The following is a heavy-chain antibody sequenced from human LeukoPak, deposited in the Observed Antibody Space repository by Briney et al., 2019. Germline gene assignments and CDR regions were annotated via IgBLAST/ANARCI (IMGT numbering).Heavy chain of an antibody. D-gene: IGHD2-21*01. Sequence: GGSLRLSCAASGFTFSSYGMHWFRQAPGKGLEWVAFIRYDGSNKYYADSVKGRFTISRDNSKNTLYLQMNSLRAEDTAVYYCAKASSIRAPGDYWGQGTLVTVSS. CDR3: AKASSIRAPGDY. V-gene: IGHV3-30*02. CDR2: IRYDGSNK. CDR1: GFTFSSYG. J-gene: IGHJ4*02.